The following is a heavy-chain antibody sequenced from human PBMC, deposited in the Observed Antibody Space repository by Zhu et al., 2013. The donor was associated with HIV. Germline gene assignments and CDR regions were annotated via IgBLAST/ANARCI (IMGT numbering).Heavy chain of an antibody. CDR1: GGTLDTYA. CDR3: AISTVTHLPPYYFDY. V-gene: IGHV1-69*12. D-gene: IGHD4-17*01. J-gene: IGHJ4*02. Sequence: QVHLVQSGAEVKKPGSSVKVSCKASGGTLDTYAISWVRQVPGQGLEWMGGIIPMLDTANYAQNFQGRVTVTADESTNTVYMELSSLTSEDMAIYYCAISTVTHLPPYYFDYWGQGTLVTVSS. CDR2: IIPMLDTA.